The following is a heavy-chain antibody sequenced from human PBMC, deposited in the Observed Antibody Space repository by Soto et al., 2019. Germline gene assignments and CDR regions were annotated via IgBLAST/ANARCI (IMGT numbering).Heavy chain of an antibody. V-gene: IGHV1-3*01. CDR1: GYTFTNYA. CDR3: ASDRGYSNGNT. Sequence: ASVKVSCKASGYTFTNYAMHWVRQAPGQRLEWMGWINAGNGNRKYSQKFQGRVTITRDTSASTAYMELSSLRSEDTAVYYCASDRGYSNGNTWAKGPLFTVPS. J-gene: IGHJ5*02. D-gene: IGHD5-18*01. CDR2: INAGNGNR.